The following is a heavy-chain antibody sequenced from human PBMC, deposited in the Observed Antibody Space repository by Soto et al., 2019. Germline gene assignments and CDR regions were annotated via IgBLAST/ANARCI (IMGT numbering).Heavy chain of an antibody. CDR1: GGTFSSYT. CDR3: ASPSSSSY. D-gene: IGHD6-6*01. CDR2: IILILGIA. V-gene: IGHV1-69*02. J-gene: IGHJ4*02. Sequence: SVKVSCKASGGTFSSYTISWVRQAPGQGLEWMGRIILILGIANYAQKFQGRVTITADKSTSTAYMELSSLRSEDTAVYYCASPSSSSYWGQGTLVTVSS.